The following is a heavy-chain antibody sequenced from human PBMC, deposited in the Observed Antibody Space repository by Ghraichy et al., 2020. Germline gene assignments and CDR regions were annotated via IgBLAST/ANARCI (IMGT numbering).Heavy chain of an antibody. J-gene: IGHJ6*02. Sequence: SETLSLTCAVYGGSFSGYYWSWIRQPPGKGLEWIGEINHSGSTNYNPSLKSRVTISVDTSKNQFSLKLSSVTAADTAVYYCARFAPVGYYGMDVWGQGTTVTVSS. CDR3: ARFAPVGYYGMDV. CDR2: INHSGST. V-gene: IGHV4-34*01. CDR1: GGSFSGYY. D-gene: IGHD1-26*01.